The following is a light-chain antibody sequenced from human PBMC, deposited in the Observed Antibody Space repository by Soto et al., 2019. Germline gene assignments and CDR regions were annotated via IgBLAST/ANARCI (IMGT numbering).Light chain of an antibody. CDR2: AAS. CDR1: QGISSW. V-gene: IGKV1-12*01. J-gene: IGKJ4*01. CDR3: HRAKSLPLT. Sequence: DIQMTQSPSSVSASVGDRVTITCRASQGISSWLAWYQQKPGKAPKLLIYAASSLQSEVPSRFSGSGSGPDLNLAISRLQPEDVATYCCHRAKSLPLTFCGGTKMEIK.